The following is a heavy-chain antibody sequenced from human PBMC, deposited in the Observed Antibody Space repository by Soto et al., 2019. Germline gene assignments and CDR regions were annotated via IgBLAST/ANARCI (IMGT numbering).Heavy chain of an antibody. V-gene: IGHV3-21*01. CDR1: GFTFSSYS. CDR2: ISSSSSYI. CDR3: ARDHGGRYSSSWYAFDI. J-gene: IGHJ3*02. D-gene: IGHD6-13*01. Sequence: GGSLRLSCAASGFTFSSYSMNWVRQAPGKGLEWVSSISSSSSYIYYADSVKGRFTISRDNAKNSLYLQMNSLRAEDTAVYYCARDHGGRYSSSWYAFDIWGQGTMVTVS.